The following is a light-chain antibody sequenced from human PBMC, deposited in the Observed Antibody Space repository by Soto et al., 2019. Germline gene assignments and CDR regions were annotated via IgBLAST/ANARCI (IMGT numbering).Light chain of an antibody. CDR3: LQDFTYPRT. V-gene: IGKV1-6*01. Sequence: AIQRTQSPSSVSASVGDRVTITCRASQGIRTELGWYQQKPGKAPKLLIYSASSLQSGVPSRFSGSGSGTAFILTISGLQPEDCAPYFCLQDFTYPRTVGQGTKV. CDR1: QGIRTE. J-gene: IGKJ1*01. CDR2: SAS.